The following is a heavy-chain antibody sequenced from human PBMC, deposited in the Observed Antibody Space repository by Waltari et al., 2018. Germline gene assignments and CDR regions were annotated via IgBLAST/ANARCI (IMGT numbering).Heavy chain of an antibody. CDR2: IYSGGSH. CDR1: GFTFSSYA. Sequence: EVQLLESGGGLVQPGGSLRLSCAASGFTFSSYAMSWVRQAPGKGLEWVSVIYSGGSHYYEESVKGRFTISRDNSKNTLYLQMNRLRAEDTAVYYCAKEGFRDGGYNPFDYWGQGTLVTVSS. D-gene: IGHD5-12*01. V-gene: IGHV3-23*03. J-gene: IGHJ4*02. CDR3: AKEGFRDGGYNPFDY.